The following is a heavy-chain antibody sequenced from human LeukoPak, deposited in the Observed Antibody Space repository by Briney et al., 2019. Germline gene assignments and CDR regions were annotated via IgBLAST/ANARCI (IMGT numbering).Heavy chain of an antibody. CDR2: INHSGST. J-gene: IGHJ4*02. D-gene: IGHD6-13*01. Sequence: SETRSLTCAVYGGSFSSYYWSWIRQPPGKGLEWIGEINHSGSTNYNPSLKSRVTISVDTSKNQFSLKLSSVTAADTAVYYCARGGGIAAAGTYRRFDYWGQGTLVTVSS. V-gene: IGHV4-34*01. CDR3: ARGGGIAAAGTYRRFDY. CDR1: GGSFSSYY.